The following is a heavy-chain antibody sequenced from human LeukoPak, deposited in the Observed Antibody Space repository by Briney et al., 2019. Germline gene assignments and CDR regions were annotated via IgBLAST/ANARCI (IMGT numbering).Heavy chain of an antibody. CDR2: INSSGGST. V-gene: IGHV1-46*01. CDR3: ARPSVGMDV. J-gene: IGHJ6*02. Sequence: GASVRVSCKASGYTCTSYYMHWVRQAPGQWLEWMGIINSSGGSTSYAQKFQGRVTMTRDTSTSTVYMELSSLRSEDTAVYYCARPSVGMDVWGQGTTVTVSS. CDR1: GYTCTSYY.